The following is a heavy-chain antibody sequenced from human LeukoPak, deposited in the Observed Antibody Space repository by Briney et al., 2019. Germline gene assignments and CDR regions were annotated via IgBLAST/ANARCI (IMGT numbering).Heavy chain of an antibody. D-gene: IGHD6-13*01. CDR3: ARGRAEDNSSSWYRVFDF. J-gene: IGHJ4*02. Sequence: SETLSLTCAVYGGSFSGYYWSWIRQPPGKGLEWIGEINHSGSTNYNPSPKSRVTTSVDTSKNQFSLRLSSVTAADTAVYYCARGRAEDNSSSWYRVFDFWGQGTLVTVSS. CDR1: GGSFSGYY. V-gene: IGHV4-34*01. CDR2: INHSGST.